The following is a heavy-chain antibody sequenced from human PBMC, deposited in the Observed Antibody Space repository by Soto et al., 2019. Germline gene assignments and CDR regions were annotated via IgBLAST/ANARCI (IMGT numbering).Heavy chain of an antibody. CDR3: ARGGSLWVH. Sequence: QVQLQESGPGLVKPSETLSLTCTVSGGSVSSGSYYWSWIRQPPGKGLEWIGYIYYSGSTNYNPSLTSRVTISVDTSKNQFSLKLSSVTAADTAVYYCARGGSLWVHWGQGTLVTVSS. D-gene: IGHD2-15*01. J-gene: IGHJ4*02. CDR1: GGSVSSGSYY. V-gene: IGHV4-61*01. CDR2: IYYSGST.